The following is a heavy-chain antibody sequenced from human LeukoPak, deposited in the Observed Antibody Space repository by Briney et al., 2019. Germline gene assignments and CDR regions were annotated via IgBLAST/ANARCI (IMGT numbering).Heavy chain of an antibody. D-gene: IGHD6-19*01. CDR1: GFTFSSYA. Sequence: PGGSLRLSCAASGFTFSSYAMSWVRQAPGKGLEWVSAISGSGGSTYYADSVKGRFTISRDNSKNTLYPQMNSLRAEDTAVYYCAKDGAGQWLVPRRFNWFDPWGQGTLVTVSS. V-gene: IGHV3-23*01. CDR2: ISGSGGST. CDR3: AKDGAGQWLVPRRFNWFDP. J-gene: IGHJ5*02.